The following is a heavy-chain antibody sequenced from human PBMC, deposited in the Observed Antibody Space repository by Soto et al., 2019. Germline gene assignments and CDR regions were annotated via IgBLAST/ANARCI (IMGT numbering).Heavy chain of an antibody. V-gene: IGHV4-34*02. CDR1: GGSFSGHY. CDR3: ARGQRNTAMLLSQSYYYGMDV. D-gene: IGHD5-18*01. CDR2: INHSGST. Sequence: QVQLQQWGAGLLTPSETLSLTCAVYGGSFSGHYWSWIRQPPGKGLEWIGEINHSGSTNYHPSLNSRVTISVDTSKNQFSLKRSSVTAADTAVYYCARGQRNTAMLLSQSYYYGMDVWGQGTTVTVSS. J-gene: IGHJ6*02.